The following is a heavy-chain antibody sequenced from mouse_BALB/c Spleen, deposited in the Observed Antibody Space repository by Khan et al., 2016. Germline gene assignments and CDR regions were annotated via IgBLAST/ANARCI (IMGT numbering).Heavy chain of an antibody. CDR2: ISSGSSAI. CDR3: ARGDY. V-gene: IGHV5-17*02. CDR1: GFTFSFFG. J-gene: IGHJ2*01. Sequence: VQLKESGGGLVQPGGSRKLSCAASGFTFSFFGMHWVRQAPEKGLEWVAYISSGSSAIYYADTVKGRFTISRDNPKNTLLLQMTSLRSEDTAMYYCARGDYWGQGTTLTVSS.